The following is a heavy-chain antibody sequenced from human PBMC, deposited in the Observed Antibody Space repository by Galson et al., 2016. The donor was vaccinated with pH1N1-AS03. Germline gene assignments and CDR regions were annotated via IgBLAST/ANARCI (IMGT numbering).Heavy chain of an antibody. J-gene: IGHJ3*02. Sequence: ETLSLTCAVYGGSFNNYYWNWIRQSPGKGLEWVGEINHSGSTDYNPSLKSRVTISVDPSKNQISLNLNSVTAADTAVFYCARGSYNSGWYRGRNAFDIWGQETMVTVSS. CDR2: INHSGST. CDR1: GGSFNNYY. D-gene: IGHD6-19*01. CDR3: ARGSYNSGWYRGRNAFDI. V-gene: IGHV4-34*01.